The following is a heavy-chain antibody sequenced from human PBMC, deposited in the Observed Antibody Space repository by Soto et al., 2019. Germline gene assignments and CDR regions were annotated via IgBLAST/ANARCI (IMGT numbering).Heavy chain of an antibody. Sequence: SETLSLTCTVSGGSISSSSYYWGWIRQPPGKGLEWIGSIYYSGSTYYNPSLRSRVTISVDTSKNQFSLKLSSVTAADTAVYYCARLRYSSSWYKAFDIWGQGTMVTVSS. CDR2: IYYSGST. CDR3: ARLRYSSSWYKAFDI. CDR1: GGSISSSSYY. V-gene: IGHV4-39*01. D-gene: IGHD6-13*01. J-gene: IGHJ3*02.